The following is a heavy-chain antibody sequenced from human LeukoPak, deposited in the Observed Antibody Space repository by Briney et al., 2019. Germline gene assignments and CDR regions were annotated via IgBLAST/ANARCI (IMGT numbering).Heavy chain of an antibody. CDR3: ARRHYDFWSGQPASWFDP. Sequence: SETLSLTCTVSGGSISSYYWSWIRQPPGKGLEWIGYIYYSGSTNYNPSLKSRVTISVDTSKNQFSLKLSSVTAADTAVYYCARRHYDFWSGQPASWFDPWGQGTLVTVSS. J-gene: IGHJ5*02. V-gene: IGHV4-59*01. CDR1: GGSISSYY. CDR2: IYYSGST. D-gene: IGHD3-3*01.